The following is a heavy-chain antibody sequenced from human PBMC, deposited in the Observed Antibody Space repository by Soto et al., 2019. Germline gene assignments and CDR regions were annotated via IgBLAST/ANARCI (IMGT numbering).Heavy chain of an antibody. Sequence: HPGGSLRLSCEASGFTFSGFDMHWVRQPTGKGLEWVSSIGTAGDTYYAVSVKGRFTISRDNAKNSLSLQMNSLGAGDMAVYFCAKSQEIGTHFFDSWGQGTQVTVSS. CDR2: IGTAGDT. CDR3: AKSQEIGTHFFDS. D-gene: IGHD6-13*01. V-gene: IGHV3-13*01. J-gene: IGHJ4*02. CDR1: GFTFSGFD.